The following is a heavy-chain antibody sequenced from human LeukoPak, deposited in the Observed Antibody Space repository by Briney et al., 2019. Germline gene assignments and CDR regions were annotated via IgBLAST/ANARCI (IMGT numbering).Heavy chain of an antibody. D-gene: IGHD3-9*01. CDR1: GFTFSSYS. CDR2: ISSSSSYI. V-gene: IGHV3-21*01. Sequence: PGGSLRLSCAASGFTFSSYSMNWVRQAPGKGLEWVSSISSSSSYIYYADSVKGRFTISRDNAKNSLYLQMNSLRAEDTAVYYCARDSRDYDILTGYDYWGQGTLVTVSS. J-gene: IGHJ4*02. CDR3: ARDSRDYDILTGYDY.